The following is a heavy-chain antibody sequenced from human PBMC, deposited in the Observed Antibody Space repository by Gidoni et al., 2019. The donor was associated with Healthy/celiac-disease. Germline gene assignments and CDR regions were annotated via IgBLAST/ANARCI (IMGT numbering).Heavy chain of an antibody. D-gene: IGHD6-19*01. Sequence: QVQLQQWGAGLLKPSETLSLTCAVYGGSFSGYYWSWIRQPPGKGLEWIGEINHSGSTNYNPSLKSRVTISVDTSKNQFSLKLSSVTAADTAVYYCARKQQQWLVRYWGQGTLVTVSS. CDR1: GGSFSGYY. V-gene: IGHV4-34*01. CDR3: ARKQQQWLVRY. CDR2: INHSGST. J-gene: IGHJ4*02.